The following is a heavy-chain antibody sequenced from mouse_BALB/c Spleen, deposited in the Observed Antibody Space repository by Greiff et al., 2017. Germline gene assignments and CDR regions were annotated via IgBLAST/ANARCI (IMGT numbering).Heavy chain of an antibody. CDR1: GYSFTGYY. CDR3: ARGVGDYDERFDY. D-gene: IGHD2-4*01. CDR2: ISCYNGAT. V-gene: IGHV1S34*01. Sequence: LVKTGASVKISCKASGYSFTGYYMHWVKQSHGKSLEWIGYISCYNGATSYNQKFKGKATFTVDTSSSTAYMQFNSLTSEDSAVYYGARGVGDYDERFDYWGQGTTLTVSS. J-gene: IGHJ2*01.